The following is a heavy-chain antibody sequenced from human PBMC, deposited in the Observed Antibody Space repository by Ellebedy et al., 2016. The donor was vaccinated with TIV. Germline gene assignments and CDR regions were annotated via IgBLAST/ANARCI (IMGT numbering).Heavy chain of an antibody. J-gene: IGHJ6*02. Sequence: MPSETLSLTCTVSGGSISSYYWSWIRQPPGKGLEWIGYIYNSGSTNYNPSLKSRVTISVYTSKNQISLMLSPVTAADTAVYYCARDRITNYFYGMDVWGHGTTVTVSS. CDR1: GGSISSYY. D-gene: IGHD1-14*01. CDR3: ARDRITNYFYGMDV. V-gene: IGHV4-59*01. CDR2: IYNSGST.